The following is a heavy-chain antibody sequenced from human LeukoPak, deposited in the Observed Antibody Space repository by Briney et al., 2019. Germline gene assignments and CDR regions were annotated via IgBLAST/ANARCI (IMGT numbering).Heavy chain of an antibody. J-gene: IGHJ5*02. Sequence: GESLKISCKGSGYSFANYWIGWVRQMPGKGLEWMGIIYPGDPDTRYSPSFQGQVTISADKSISTAYLQWSSLKASDTAMYYCTRRGGPSWFDPWGQGTLVTVSS. D-gene: IGHD2-15*01. CDR2: IYPGDPDT. V-gene: IGHV5-51*01. CDR1: GYSFANYW. CDR3: TRRGGPSWFDP.